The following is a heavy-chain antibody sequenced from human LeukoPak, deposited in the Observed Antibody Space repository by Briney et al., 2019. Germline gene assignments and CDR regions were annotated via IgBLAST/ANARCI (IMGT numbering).Heavy chain of an antibody. V-gene: IGHV1-2*02. J-gene: IGHJ3*02. Sequence: ASVKVSCKASGYTFTSYCMHWVRQAPGQGLEWMGWINPNSGGTNYAQKFQGRVTMTRDTSISTAYMELSRLRSDDTAVYYCTRDASDILTGSSDAFDIWGQGTMVTVSS. CDR1: GYTFTSYC. CDR3: TRDASDILTGSSDAFDI. CDR2: INPNSGGT. D-gene: IGHD3-9*01.